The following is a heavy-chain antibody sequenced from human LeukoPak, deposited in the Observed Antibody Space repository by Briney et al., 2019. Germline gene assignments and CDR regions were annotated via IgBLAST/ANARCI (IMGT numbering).Heavy chain of an antibody. CDR1: GFTFDDYG. D-gene: IGHD3-10*01. Sequence: GGSLRLSCAASGFTFDDYGLAWVRRGPGKGLEWVSGINWNGGSTGYADSVKGRFTMSRDNAKNAVYLQMNSLRVEDTALYYCARDVGSQARGVYGEWGQGTPVIVSS. CDR3: ARDVGSQARGVYGE. V-gene: IGHV3-20*04. J-gene: IGHJ4*03. CDR2: INWNGGST.